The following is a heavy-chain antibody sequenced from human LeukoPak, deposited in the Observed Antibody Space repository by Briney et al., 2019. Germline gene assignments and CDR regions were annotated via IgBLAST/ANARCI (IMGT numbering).Heavy chain of an antibody. Sequence: PGGSLRLSCVVSGFTVSSNYLTWVRQAPGKGLEWVSVIYTDGSTYYADSVKGRFTISRDNSKNTLYLQMNSLRVEDTAVYYCASQVVARGFDYWGQGTLVTVSS. CDR1: GFTVSSNY. J-gene: IGHJ4*02. V-gene: IGHV3-53*01. CDR3: ASQVVARGFDY. D-gene: IGHD2-15*01. CDR2: IYTDGST.